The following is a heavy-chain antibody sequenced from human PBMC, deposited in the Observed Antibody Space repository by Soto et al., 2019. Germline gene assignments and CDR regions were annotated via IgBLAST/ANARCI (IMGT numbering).Heavy chain of an antibody. D-gene: IGHD3-16*01. CDR3: ARQGAQQQIFDN. CDR1: GGSFSDYY. V-gene: IGHV4-34*01. J-gene: IGHJ4*02. CDR2: INHSGST. Sequence: QVELQQWGAGLLKPSETLSLTCAVYGGSFSDYYWSWIRQPPGKGLEWIGEINHSGSTKYSPSLRSRVTVSVDTSKNQFSLQLTSVTAADTATYYCARQGAQQQIFDNWGQGTLVTVSS.